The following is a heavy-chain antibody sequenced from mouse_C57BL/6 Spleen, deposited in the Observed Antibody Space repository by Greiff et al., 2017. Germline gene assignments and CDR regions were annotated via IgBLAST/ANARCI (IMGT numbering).Heavy chain of an antibody. J-gene: IGHJ3*01. Sequence: QVQLKESGAELVRPGASVKLSCKASGYTFTDYYINWVKQRPGQGLEWIARIYPGSGNTYYNEKFKGKATLTAEKSSSTAYMQLSSLTSEDSAVYFCARNGNYYGSSYGFAYWGQGTLVTVSA. V-gene: IGHV1-76*01. D-gene: IGHD1-1*01. CDR1: GYTFTDYY. CDR2: IYPGSGNT. CDR3: ARNGNYYGSSYGFAY.